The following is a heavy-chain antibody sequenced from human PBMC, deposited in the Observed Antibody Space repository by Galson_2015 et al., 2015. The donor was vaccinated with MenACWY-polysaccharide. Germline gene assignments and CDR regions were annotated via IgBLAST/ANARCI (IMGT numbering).Heavy chain of an antibody. J-gene: IGHJ6*02. CDR3: ARDSIAARPVYYGMDV. Sequence: SVKVSCKASGGTFSSYAISWVRQAPGQGLEWMGGIIPIFGTANYAQKFQGRVTITADESTSTAYMELSSLRSEDTAVYYCARDSIAARPVYYGMDVWGQGTTVTVSS. V-gene: IGHV1-69*13. D-gene: IGHD6-6*01. CDR1: GGTFSSYA. CDR2: IIPIFGTA.